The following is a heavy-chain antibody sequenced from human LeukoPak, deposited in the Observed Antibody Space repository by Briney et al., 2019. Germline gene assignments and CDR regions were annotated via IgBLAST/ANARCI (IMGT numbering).Heavy chain of an antibody. CDR1: GFIFDDYG. Sequence: PPGGSLRLXCVASGFIFDDYGMSWVRQAPGKGLEWVAGINWHGDSLGYGESVKGRFTSSRDNAKKSLYLQMNSLRAEDTAVYYCARDRGFLDFDYWGQGTLVTVSS. CDR2: INWHGDSL. CDR3: ARDRGFLDFDY. J-gene: IGHJ4*02. V-gene: IGHV3-20*04. D-gene: IGHD3-10*01.